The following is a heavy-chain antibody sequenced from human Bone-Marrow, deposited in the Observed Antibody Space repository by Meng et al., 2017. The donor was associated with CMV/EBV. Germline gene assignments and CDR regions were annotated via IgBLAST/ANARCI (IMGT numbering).Heavy chain of an antibody. Sequence: GESLKISCAASGITFSSYGMHWVRQAPGKGLECVAFIHYDGSSASYADFVKGRFTISRANSKKTLYLQMNSLRAEDTAVYYCAKEVHQHYYYYYGMDVWGQGTTVTVSS. CDR3: AKEVHQHYYYYYGMDV. J-gene: IGHJ6*02. CDR2: IHYDGSSA. V-gene: IGHV3-30*02. CDR1: GITFSSYG.